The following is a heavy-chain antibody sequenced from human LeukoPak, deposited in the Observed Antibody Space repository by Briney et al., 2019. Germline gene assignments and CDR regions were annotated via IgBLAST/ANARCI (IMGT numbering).Heavy chain of an antibody. V-gene: IGHV3-23*01. CDR2: ISDSGGST. Sequence: GGSLRLSCAASGFTFSSYAMSWVRQAPGKGLEWVSAISDSGGSTNYADSVKGRFTISRDNSRNTLYLQMNSLRAGDTARYYCAKEFCAGDRCYAIFENWGQGTLVTVSS. CDR3: AKEFCAGDRCYAIFEN. D-gene: IGHD2-21*02. CDR1: GFTFSSYA. J-gene: IGHJ1*01.